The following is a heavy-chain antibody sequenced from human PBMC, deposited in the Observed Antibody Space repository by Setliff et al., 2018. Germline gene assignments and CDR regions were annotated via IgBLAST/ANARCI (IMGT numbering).Heavy chain of an antibody. Sequence: SETLSLTCAVYGGSFSGYYWSWIRQPPGKGLEWIGEINHSGSTNYNPSLKSRATISVDTSKNQFSLKLSSVTAADTAVYYCAREGGGNSGGFDYWGQGTLVTVSS. J-gene: IGHJ4*02. CDR1: GGSFSGYY. CDR3: AREGGGNSGGFDY. V-gene: IGHV4-34*01. CDR2: INHSGST. D-gene: IGHD2-21*02.